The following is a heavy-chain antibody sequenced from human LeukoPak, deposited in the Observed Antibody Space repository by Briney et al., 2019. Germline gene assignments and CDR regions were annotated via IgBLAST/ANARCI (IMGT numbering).Heavy chain of an antibody. Sequence: ASVKVSCKASGYTFTSYDISWVRQAPGQGLEWMGWISGYSGNANYAQKLQARVTLTTDTSTSTAYMELRSLRSDDTAVYYCARLLPQKSELPGNWFDPWGQGTLVTVSS. CDR2: ISGYSGNA. J-gene: IGHJ5*02. D-gene: IGHD1-26*01. CDR1: GYTFTSYD. CDR3: ARLLPQKSELPGNWFDP. V-gene: IGHV1-18*01.